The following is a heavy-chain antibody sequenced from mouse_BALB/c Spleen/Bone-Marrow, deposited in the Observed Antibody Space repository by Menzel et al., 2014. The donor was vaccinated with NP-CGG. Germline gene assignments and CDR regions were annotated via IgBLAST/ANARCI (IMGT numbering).Heavy chain of an antibody. V-gene: IGHV1-87*01. CDR3: ARSGAMDY. CDR2: IYPGDGDT. J-gene: IGHJ4*01. D-gene: IGHD3-2*02. Sequence: VQLQQSGAELARPGASVKLPCKASGYTFTSYWMQWVKQRPGQGLEWIGAIYPGDGDTRYTQKFKGKATLTADKSSSTAYMQLSSLASEDSAVYYCARSGAMDYWGQGTSVTVSS. CDR1: GYTFTSYW.